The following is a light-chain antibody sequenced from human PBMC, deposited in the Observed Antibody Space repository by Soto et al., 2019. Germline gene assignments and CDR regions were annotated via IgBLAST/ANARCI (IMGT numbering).Light chain of an antibody. J-gene: IGKJ1*01. Sequence: EIVLTQSPGTLSLSPGERATLSCRDSQSIISSYLGWYQQKTGQAPRILIYGESSRDTGIPDRLSGSGSGTDLNLTISRLEPEDFAVYYCQKYGYTPRTCGQGTKVDIK. CDR2: GES. V-gene: IGKV3-20*01. CDR3: QKYGYTPRT. CDR1: QSIISSY.